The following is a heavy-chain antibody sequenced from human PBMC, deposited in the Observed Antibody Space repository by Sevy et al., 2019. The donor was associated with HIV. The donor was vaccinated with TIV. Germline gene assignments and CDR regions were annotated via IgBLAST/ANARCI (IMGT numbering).Heavy chain of an antibody. CDR2: FDPEDGET. D-gene: IGHD3-22*01. Sequence: ASVKVSCKVTGYTLTGFSMHWVRQTPGKGLEWMGTFDPEDGETIYAQKFQGRVIMTEDTSADIAHMDLSSLTSEDTAVYYCATTKDYYDSSGYPFDYWGQGTLVTVSS. CDR1: GYTLTGFS. V-gene: IGHV1-24*01. CDR3: ATTKDYYDSSGYPFDY. J-gene: IGHJ4*02.